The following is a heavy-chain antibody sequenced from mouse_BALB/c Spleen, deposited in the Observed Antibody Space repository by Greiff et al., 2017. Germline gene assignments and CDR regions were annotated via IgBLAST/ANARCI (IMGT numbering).Heavy chain of an antibody. CDR3: AREDYDYDFAY. Sequence: VQLQQSGPELVKPGASVRISCKASGYTFTSYYIHWVKQRPGQGLEWIGWIYPGNVNTKYNEKFKGKATLTADKSSSTAYMQLSSLTSEDSAVYFCAREDYDYDFAYWGQGTLVTVSA. CDR2: IYPGNVNT. CDR1: GYTFTSYY. D-gene: IGHD2-4*01. J-gene: IGHJ3*01. V-gene: IGHV1S56*01.